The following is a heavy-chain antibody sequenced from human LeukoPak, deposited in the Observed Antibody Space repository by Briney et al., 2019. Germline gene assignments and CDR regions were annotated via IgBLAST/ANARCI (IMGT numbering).Heavy chain of an antibody. D-gene: IGHD2-21*02. CDR3: AVVTAIVDDY. CDR2: TYYRSKWYS. CDR1: GDRVSNNSAA. V-gene: IGHV6-1*01. J-gene: IGHJ4*02. Sequence: SQTLSLTCAISGDRVSNNSAAWNWIRQSPSRGLEWLGRTYYRSKWYSDYAVSLKSRLTINPDTSKNQFSLQLNSVTPEDTAVYYCAVVTAIVDDYWGQGTLVTVSS.